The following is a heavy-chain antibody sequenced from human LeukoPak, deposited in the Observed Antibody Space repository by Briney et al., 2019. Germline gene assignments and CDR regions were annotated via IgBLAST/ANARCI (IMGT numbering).Heavy chain of an antibody. CDR1: GFTFSSYG. V-gene: IGHV3-23*01. Sequence: PGGSLRLSCAASGFTFSSYGMSWVRQAPGKGLEWVSAISGSGVSTYYADYVKGRFTISRDNAKNSLYLQMNSLRAGDTAVYYCAKDSSGWYSYLDYWAQGTLVTASS. CDR3: AKDSSGWYSYLDY. CDR2: ISGSGVST. J-gene: IGHJ4*02. D-gene: IGHD6-19*01.